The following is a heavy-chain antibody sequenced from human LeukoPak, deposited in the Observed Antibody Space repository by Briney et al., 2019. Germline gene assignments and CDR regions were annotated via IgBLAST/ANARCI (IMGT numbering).Heavy chain of an antibody. Sequence: PSETLSLTCAVYGGSFSGYYWSWIRQPPGKGLEWIGEINHSGSTNYNPSLKSRVTISVDTSKNQFSLKLSSVTAADTAVYYCARAPWGANWFDPWGQGTLVTVSS. CDR1: GGSFSGYY. V-gene: IGHV4-34*01. D-gene: IGHD3-16*01. CDR2: INHSGST. CDR3: ARAPWGANWFDP. J-gene: IGHJ5*02.